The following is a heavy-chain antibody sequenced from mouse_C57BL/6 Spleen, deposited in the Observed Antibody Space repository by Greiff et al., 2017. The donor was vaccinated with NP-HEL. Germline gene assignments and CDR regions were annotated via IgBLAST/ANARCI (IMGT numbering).Heavy chain of an antibody. CDR1: GYTFTDYY. V-gene: IGHV1-76*01. J-gene: IGHJ2*01. CDR3: ARSLYYYGSSYADY. D-gene: IGHD1-1*01. CDR2: IYPGSGNT. Sequence: QVQLKQSGAELVRPGASVKLSCKASGYTFTDYYINWVKQRPGQGLEWIARIYPGSGNTYYNEKFKGKATLTAEKSSSTAYMQLSSLTSEDSAVYFCARSLYYYGSSYADYWGQGTTLTVSS.